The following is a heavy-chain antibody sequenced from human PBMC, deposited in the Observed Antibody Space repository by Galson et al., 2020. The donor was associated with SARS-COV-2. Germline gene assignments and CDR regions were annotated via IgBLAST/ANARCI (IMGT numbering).Heavy chain of an antibody. Sequence: ASVKVSCKASGYTFTSYDINWVRQATGQGLEWMGWMNPNSGNTGYAQKFQGRVTMTRNTSISTAYMELSSLRSEDTAVYYCARESSSWPYYYYGMDVWGQGTTVTVSS. D-gene: IGHD6-13*01. CDR3: ARESSSWPYYYYGMDV. CDR2: MNPNSGNT. V-gene: IGHV1-8*01. CDR1: GYTFTSYD. J-gene: IGHJ6*02.